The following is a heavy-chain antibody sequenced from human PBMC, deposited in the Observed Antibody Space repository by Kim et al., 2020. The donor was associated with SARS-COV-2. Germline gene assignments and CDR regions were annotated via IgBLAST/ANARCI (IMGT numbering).Heavy chain of an antibody. Sequence: ASVKVSCKASGYTFTGYYMHWVRQAPGQGLEWMGWINPNSGGTNYAQKFQGWVTMTRDTSISTAYMELSRLRSDDTAVYYCARDQSPPGGYCSGGSCSFYGMDVWGQGTTVTVSS. V-gene: IGHV1-2*04. CDR2: INPNSGGT. J-gene: IGHJ6*02. CDR1: GYTFTGYY. D-gene: IGHD2-15*01. CDR3: ARDQSPPGGYCSGGSCSFYGMDV.